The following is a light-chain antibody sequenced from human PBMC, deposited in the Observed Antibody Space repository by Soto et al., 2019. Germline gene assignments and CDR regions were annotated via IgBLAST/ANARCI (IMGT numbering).Light chain of an antibody. CDR2: LNSDGTH. Sequence: QSVLTQSPSASASLGASVKLTCTLSSGHSRDAIAWHQQQPEKGPRYLMKLNSDGTHSKGDGIPDRFSGSSSGAERYLTISNLQSEDEADYYCQTWGTGIHVVFGGGTQLTVL. J-gene: IGLJ2*01. CDR1: SGHSRDA. CDR3: QTWGTGIHVV. V-gene: IGLV4-69*01.